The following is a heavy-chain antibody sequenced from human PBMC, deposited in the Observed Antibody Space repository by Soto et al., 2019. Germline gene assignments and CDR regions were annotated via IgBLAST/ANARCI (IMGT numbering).Heavy chain of an antibody. CDR1: GFTFSHYG. CDR2: ISYDGSNK. J-gene: IGHJ4*02. Sequence: QVQWVESGGGVVQPGRSLRLSCAASGFTFSHYGIHWVRQAPAKGLEWLAVISYDGSNKHYADSVKGRFTVSRDNSKNTLYLQMNSLRAEDTAVYFCARYSGKYQGPIDYWGQGTLVTVSS. V-gene: IGHV3-30*03. D-gene: IGHD1-26*01. CDR3: ARYSGKYQGPIDY.